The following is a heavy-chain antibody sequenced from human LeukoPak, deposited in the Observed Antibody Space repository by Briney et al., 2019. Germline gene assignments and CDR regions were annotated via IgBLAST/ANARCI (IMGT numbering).Heavy chain of an antibody. CDR3: ARGISGSYDY. V-gene: IGHV3-7*01. Sequence: GGSLRLSCAASGFNFSSFWMNWVRQVPGKGLEWVANINSDGSDKYYVDSVKGRFTIPRDNGKNSLYLEVHSLRAEDTAVYYCARGISGSYDYWGQGTLVTVSS. CDR1: GFNFSSFW. J-gene: IGHJ4*02. D-gene: IGHD1-26*01. CDR2: INSDGSDK.